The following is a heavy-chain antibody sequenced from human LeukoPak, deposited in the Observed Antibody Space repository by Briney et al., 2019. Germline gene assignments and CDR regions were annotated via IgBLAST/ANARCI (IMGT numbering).Heavy chain of an antibody. V-gene: IGHV3-11*01. CDR1: GFTFSDYY. D-gene: IGHD3-16*02. Sequence: GGSLRLSCAASGFTFSDYYMSWIRQAPGQGQECVSYISSSGSTIYYADSVKGRFTISSDNAKNSLYLQMNSLRAEDTAVYYCARGLMITFGGVIGGVDYWGQGTLVTVSS. J-gene: IGHJ4*02. CDR3: ARGLMITFGGVIGGVDY. CDR2: ISSSGSTI.